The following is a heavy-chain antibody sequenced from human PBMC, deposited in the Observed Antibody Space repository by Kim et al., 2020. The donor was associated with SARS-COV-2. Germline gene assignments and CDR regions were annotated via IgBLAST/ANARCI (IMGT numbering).Heavy chain of an antibody. CDR3: AREAHRYSSGWPYFDY. J-gene: IGHJ4*02. CDR2: IYYSGST. D-gene: IGHD6-19*01. Sequence: SETLSLTCTVSGGSISSYYWSWIRQPPGKGLEWIGYIYYSGSTNYNPSLKSRVTISVDTSKNQFSLKLSSVTAADTAVYYCAREAHRYSSGWPYFDYWGQGTLVTVSS. V-gene: IGHV4-59*13. CDR1: GGSISSYY.